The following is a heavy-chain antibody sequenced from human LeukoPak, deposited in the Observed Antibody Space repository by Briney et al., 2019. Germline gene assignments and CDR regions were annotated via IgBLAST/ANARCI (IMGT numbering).Heavy chain of an antibody. CDR3: ARHLRVDYFDY. V-gene: IGHV4-39*01. CDR2: IYYSGST. Sequence: SETLSLTCTVSGGSISSSSYYWGWIRQPPGKGLEWIGSIYYSGSTYYNPSLKSRVTISVDTSKNQFSLKLSSVTAADTAVYYCARHLRVDYFDYWGQGTLVTVSS. CDR1: GGSISSSSYY. J-gene: IGHJ4*02.